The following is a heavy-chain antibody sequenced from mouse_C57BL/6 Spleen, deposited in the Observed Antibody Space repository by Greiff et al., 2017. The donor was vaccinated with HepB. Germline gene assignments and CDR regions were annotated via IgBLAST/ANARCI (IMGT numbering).Heavy chain of an antibody. Sequence: VQLKESGAELVKPGASVKLSCTASGFNIKDYYMHWVKQRTEQGLEWIGRIDPEDGETKYAPKFQGKATITADTSSNAAYLQLSSLTSEDTAVYYCARSDWDEWYFDVWGTGTTVTVSS. V-gene: IGHV14-2*01. CDR3: ARSDWDEWYFDV. D-gene: IGHD4-1*01. J-gene: IGHJ1*03. CDR1: GFNIKDYY. CDR2: IDPEDGET.